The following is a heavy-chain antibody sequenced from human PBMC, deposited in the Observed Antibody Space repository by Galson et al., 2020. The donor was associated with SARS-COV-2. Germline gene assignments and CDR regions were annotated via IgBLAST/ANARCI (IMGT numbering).Heavy chain of an antibody. CDR2: INPNSGGT. CDR1: GYTFSGYY. D-gene: IGHD3-22*01. Sequence: ASVKVSCKAAGYTFSGYYLHWVRRAPGQGLEWMGWINPNSGGTNYAQKFQGRVTMTRDTSISTAYMELSSLRSDDTAVYYCARPLPYYDSSGFYYWGQGTLVTVSS. J-gene: IGHJ4*02. V-gene: IGHV1-2*02. CDR3: ARPLPYYDSSGFYY.